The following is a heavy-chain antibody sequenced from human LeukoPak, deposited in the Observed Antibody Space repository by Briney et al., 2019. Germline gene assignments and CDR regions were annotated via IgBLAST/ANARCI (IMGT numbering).Heavy chain of an antibody. Sequence: SETLSLTCTVSGGSISSSSYYWGWIRQPPGKGLEWIGSIYYSGSTYYNPSLKSRVTISVDTAKHQFSLKLSSVTAADTAVYYCARTTRGTDYDYVWGSYRYPYYFDYWGQGTLVTVSS. CDR2: IYYSGST. D-gene: IGHD3-16*02. CDR3: ARTTRGTDYDYVWGSYRYPYYFDY. V-gene: IGHV4-39*07. CDR1: GGSISSSSYY. J-gene: IGHJ4*02.